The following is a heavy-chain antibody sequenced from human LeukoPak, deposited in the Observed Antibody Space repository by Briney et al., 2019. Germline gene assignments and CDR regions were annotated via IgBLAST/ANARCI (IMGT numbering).Heavy chain of an antibody. CDR2: IYSGGST. D-gene: IGHD6-6*01. CDR1: GFTVSSNY. CDR3: AREYSQDDAFDI. J-gene: IGHJ3*02. V-gene: IGHV3-66*02. Sequence: GGSLRLSCAASGFTVSSNYMSWVRQAPGKGLEWVSVIYSGGSTYYADSVKGRFTISRDNSKNTLYLQMNSLRAEDTALYYCAREYSQDDAFDIWGQGTMVTVSS.